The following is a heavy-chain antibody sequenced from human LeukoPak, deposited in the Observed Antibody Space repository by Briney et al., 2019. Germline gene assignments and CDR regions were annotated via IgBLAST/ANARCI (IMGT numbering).Heavy chain of an antibody. Sequence: GGSLRLSCAASGFTFSSYAMSWVRQAPGKGLEWVSAISGSGGGTYYADSVKGRFTISRDNSKNTLYLQMNSLRAEDTAVYYCAKGDSGSYFRGYYFDYWGQGTLVTVSS. CDR3: AKGDSGSYFRGYYFDY. CDR1: GFTFSSYA. J-gene: IGHJ4*02. CDR2: ISGSGGGT. D-gene: IGHD1-26*01. V-gene: IGHV3-23*01.